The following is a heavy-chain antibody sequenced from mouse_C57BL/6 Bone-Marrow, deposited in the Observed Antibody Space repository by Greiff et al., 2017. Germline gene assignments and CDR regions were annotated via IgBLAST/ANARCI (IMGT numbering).Heavy chain of an antibody. CDR1: GYTFTSYW. J-gene: IGHJ2*01. CDR3: ARSNYDY. Sequence: LQPGAELVKPGASVKLSCKASGYTFTSYWMQWVKQRPGQGLEWIGEIDPSDSYANYNQKFKGKATLTVDTSSSTAYMQLSSLTSEDSAVYYCARSNYDYWGQGTTLTVSA. CDR2: IDPSDSYA. V-gene: IGHV1-50*01. D-gene: IGHD2-5*01.